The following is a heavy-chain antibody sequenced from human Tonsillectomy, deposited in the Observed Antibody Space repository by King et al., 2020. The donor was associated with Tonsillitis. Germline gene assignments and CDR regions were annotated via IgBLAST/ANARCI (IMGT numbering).Heavy chain of an antibody. CDR1: GVTFSDSH. D-gene: IGHD2-21*02. Sequence: VQLVESGGGFVKPGGSLRLSCVGSGVTFSDSHMAWVRQAPGKGLEWLSYILSGSGYTDYLNSVRGRFTISRDNAKNSLFLQMNSLRVDDTAVYFCVRICGGDCYGAFDIWGQGTMVTVSS. CDR2: ILSGSGYT. CDR3: VRICGGDCYGAFDI. V-gene: IGHV3-11*06. J-gene: IGHJ3*02.